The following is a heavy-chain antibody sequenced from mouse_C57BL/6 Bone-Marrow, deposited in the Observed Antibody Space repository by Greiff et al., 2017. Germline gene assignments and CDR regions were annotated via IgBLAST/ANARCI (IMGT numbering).Heavy chain of an antibody. J-gene: IGHJ1*03. CDR2: INPNNGGT. CDR3: ARLTTVVYWYFDV. Sequence: VQLQQSGPELVKPGASVKISCKASGYTFTDYYMNWVKQSHGKSLEWIGDINPNNGGTSYNQKFKGKATLTVDKSSSTAYMELRSLTSEDSAVYYCARLTTVVYWYFDVWGTGTTVTVSS. CDR1: GYTFTDYY. D-gene: IGHD1-1*01. V-gene: IGHV1-26*01.